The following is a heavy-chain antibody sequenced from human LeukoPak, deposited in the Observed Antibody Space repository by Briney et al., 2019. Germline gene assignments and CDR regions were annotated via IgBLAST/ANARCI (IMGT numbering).Heavy chain of an antibody. CDR1: GYTFTGYY. CDR3: ARDYGDYVPLDY. V-gene: IGHV1-18*04. D-gene: IGHD4-17*01. Sequence: GASVKVSCKASGYTFTGYYVYWVRQAPGQGLEWMGWISAYNGNTNYAQKLQGRVTMTTDTSTSTAYMELRSLRSDDTAVYYCARDYGDYVPLDYWGQGTLVTVSS. CDR2: ISAYNGNT. J-gene: IGHJ4*02.